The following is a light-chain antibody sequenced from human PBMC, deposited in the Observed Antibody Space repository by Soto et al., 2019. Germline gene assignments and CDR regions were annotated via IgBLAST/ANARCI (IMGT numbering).Light chain of an antibody. Sequence: EIVMTQSPATLSVSPGERATLSCRASQSVSSNLAWYQQKPGQGPRLLIFGASTRATGIPARFSGSGSGTEFTLTISSLQSEDFAFYYCQQYDRLLTFGGGTKVEIK. J-gene: IGKJ4*01. CDR2: GAS. V-gene: IGKV3-15*01. CDR1: QSVSSN. CDR3: QQYDRLLT.